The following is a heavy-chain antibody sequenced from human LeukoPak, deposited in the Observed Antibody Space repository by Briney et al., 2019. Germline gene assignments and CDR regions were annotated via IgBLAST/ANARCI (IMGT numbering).Heavy chain of an antibody. V-gene: IGHV3-66*01. CDR3: ARDLGYCSGGTCYFGYCDT. D-gene: IGHD2-15*01. CDR1: GFTFSSYS. J-gene: IGHJ4*02. CDR2: VYSDGST. Sequence: GGSLRLSCAASGFTFSSYSMNWVRQAPGKGLEWVSIVYSDGSTYYADSVKGRFTISRGNSENILCLHMNSLRAEDTAVYYCARDLGYCSGGTCYFGYCDTWGQGTLSPSPQ.